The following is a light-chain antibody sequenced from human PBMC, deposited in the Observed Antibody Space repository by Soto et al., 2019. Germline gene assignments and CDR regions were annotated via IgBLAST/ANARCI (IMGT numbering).Light chain of an antibody. CDR3: QQYYSYPLT. J-gene: IGKJ4*01. CDR2: AAS. V-gene: IGKV1-8*01. Sequence: AIRMTQSPSSFSASTGDRVTITCRASQGISSYLAWYQQKPGKAPKLLIYAASTLQSGVPSRFSGSGSGTDFTLSISCLQSEDFATYYCQQYYSYPLTCGGGTKGEIK. CDR1: QGISSY.